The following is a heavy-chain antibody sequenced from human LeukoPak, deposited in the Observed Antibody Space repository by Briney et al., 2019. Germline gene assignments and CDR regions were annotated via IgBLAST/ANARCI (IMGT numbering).Heavy chain of an antibody. J-gene: IGHJ4*02. CDR1: GFTFSSYA. CDR3: ARDELSPVGATSGY. D-gene: IGHD1-26*01. Sequence: GGSLRVSCAASGFTFSSYAMSWVRQAPGKGLEWVSFISGSGGSTYYVDSVKGRFTISRDNAKNTLYLQMNSLRAEDTAVYYCARDELSPVGATSGYWGQGTLVTVSS. CDR2: ISGSGGST. V-gene: IGHV3-23*01.